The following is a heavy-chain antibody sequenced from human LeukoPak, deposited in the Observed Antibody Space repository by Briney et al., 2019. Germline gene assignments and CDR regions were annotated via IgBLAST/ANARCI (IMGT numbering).Heavy chain of an antibody. J-gene: IGHJ4*02. V-gene: IGHV3-23*01. CDR3: AKDSRRLVRGDMDY. CDR2: ISGSGGST. D-gene: IGHD3-10*01. CDR1: GFTFSSYA. Sequence: GGSLRLSCAASGFTFSSYAMSWVRQAPGKGLEWVSAISGSGGSTYYADSVKGRFIISRDNSKNTLYLQMNSLRAEDTAVYYCAKDSRRLVRGDMDYWGQGTLVTVSS.